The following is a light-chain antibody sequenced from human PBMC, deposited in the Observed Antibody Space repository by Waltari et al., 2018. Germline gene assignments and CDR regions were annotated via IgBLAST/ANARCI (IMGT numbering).Light chain of an antibody. CDR1: QILSSY. J-gene: IGKJ2*01. CDR3: QQRSSWPPRYT. Sequence: EIVLTQSPATLSLSPGESASLSCRANQILSSYLALYQQKPGQTPRLLIYDASKRATGVPARFSGSGSERDFTLTISSLEPEDFAVYYCQQRSSWPPRYTFGQGTKLEIK. V-gene: IGKV3-11*02. CDR2: DAS.